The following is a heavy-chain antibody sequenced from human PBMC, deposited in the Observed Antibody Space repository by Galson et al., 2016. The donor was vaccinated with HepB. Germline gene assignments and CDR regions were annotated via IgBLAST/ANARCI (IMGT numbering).Heavy chain of an antibody. D-gene: IGHD2-2*02. J-gene: IGHJ4*02. Sequence: SLRLSCAESGLIFSNYDFHWVRQAPGKGLEWVAVIPTAGRTKFYAESVKGRSTISRDNSRNTLYLEISGLTTEDAALYYCATDFQLGIPYYFDYWGQGTLVAVSS. CDR1: GLIFSNYD. V-gene: IGHV3-30-3*02. CDR2: IPTAGRTK. CDR3: ATDFQLGIPYYFDY.